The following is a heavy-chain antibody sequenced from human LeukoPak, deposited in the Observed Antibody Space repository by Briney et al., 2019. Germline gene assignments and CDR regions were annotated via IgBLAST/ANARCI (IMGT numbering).Heavy chain of an antibody. V-gene: IGHV1-2*02. CDR3: ARPTYCGSNCYFNFDY. CDR1: GYTFATHF. J-gene: IGHJ4*02. D-gene: IGHD2-21*02. Sequence: GASVKVSCKTSGYTFATHFMHWVRQAPGQGLEWMGYIKPNSGVTNYAQKFRGRVTMTWDTSISTAYIELSGLTSDDTAIYYCARPTYCGSNCYFNFDYWGQGTLVTVSS. CDR2: IKPNSGVT.